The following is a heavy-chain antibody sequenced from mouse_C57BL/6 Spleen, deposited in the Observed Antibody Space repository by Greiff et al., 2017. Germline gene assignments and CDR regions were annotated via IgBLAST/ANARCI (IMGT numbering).Heavy chain of an antibody. J-gene: IGHJ2*01. V-gene: IGHV1-52*01. CDR3: ARADSSGYSYYFDY. Sequence: VQLQQPGAELVRPGSSVKLSCKASGYTFTSYWMHWVKQRPIQGLEWIGNIDPSDSETHYNQKFKDKATLTVDKSSSTAYMKLSSLTSEDSAVYSCARADSSGYSYYFDYWGQGTTLTVSS. D-gene: IGHD3-2*02. CDR2: IDPSDSET. CDR1: GYTFTSYW.